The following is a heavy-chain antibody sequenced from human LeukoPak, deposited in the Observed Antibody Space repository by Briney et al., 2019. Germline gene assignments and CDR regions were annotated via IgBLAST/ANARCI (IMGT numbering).Heavy chain of an antibody. V-gene: IGHV3-7*01. CDR1: GFTFSHYW. D-gene: IGHD2-15*01. CDR2: IKPDGSDK. Sequence: GGSLRLSCAASGFTFSHYWRSWVRQAPGKGLEWVANIKPDGSDKYYVDSVKGRFTISRDNAKDTLYLQMDSLRAEDTAVYYCAREDMWAFDMWGQGTMVTVSS. CDR3: AREDMWAFDM. J-gene: IGHJ3*02.